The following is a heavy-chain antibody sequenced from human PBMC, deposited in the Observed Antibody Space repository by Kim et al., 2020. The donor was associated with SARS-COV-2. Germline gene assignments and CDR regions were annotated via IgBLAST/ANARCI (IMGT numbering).Heavy chain of an antibody. Sequence: KGRFTISRDDSKNTLYLQMNSLKTEDTAVYYCTTEYNYYDSSGYYRTFDYWGQGTLVTVSS. D-gene: IGHD3-22*01. CDR3: TTEYNYYDSSGYYRTFDY. J-gene: IGHJ4*02. V-gene: IGHV3-15*01.